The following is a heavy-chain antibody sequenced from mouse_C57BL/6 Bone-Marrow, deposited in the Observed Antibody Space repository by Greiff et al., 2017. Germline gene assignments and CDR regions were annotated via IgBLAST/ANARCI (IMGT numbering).Heavy chain of an antibody. Sequence: EVKLVESGGGLVQPKGSLKLSCAASGFTFNTYAMHWVRQAPGKGLEWVARISSKSSNYATYYADSVKDRFTISRDDSQSMLYLQMNNLKTEDTAMYYCVRYGYEDAMYYWGQGASVTVSS. CDR1: GFTFNTYA. D-gene: IGHD2-2*01. CDR2: ISSKSSNYAT. CDR3: VRYGYEDAMYY. J-gene: IGHJ4*01. V-gene: IGHV10-3*01.